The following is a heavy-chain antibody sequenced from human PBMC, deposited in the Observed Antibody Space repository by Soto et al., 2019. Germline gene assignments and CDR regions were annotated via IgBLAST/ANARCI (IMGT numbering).Heavy chain of an antibody. Sequence: VQLVQSGAEVKKPGASVKVSCKASGYTFSNFGISWVRLAPGQGLEWMGWITAYNGNTHYAQNFQGRVTMTTDTSTSTAYMDLRSLRSDDTAIYYCARFGRGFSSAFDSDYWGQGTLVTVSS. CDR3: ARFGRGFSSAFDSDY. V-gene: IGHV1-18*01. CDR1: GYTFSNFG. J-gene: IGHJ4*02. CDR2: ITAYNGNT. D-gene: IGHD5-18*01.